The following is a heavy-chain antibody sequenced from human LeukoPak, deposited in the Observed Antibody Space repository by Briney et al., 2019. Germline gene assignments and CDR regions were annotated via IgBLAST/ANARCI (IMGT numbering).Heavy chain of an antibody. V-gene: IGHV1-69*13. CDR3: ARGSYNWNCDLDY. CDR2: IIPIFGTA. CDR1: GGTFSSYA. J-gene: IGHJ4*02. D-gene: IGHD1-7*01. Sequence: SVKVSCKASGGTFSSYAISWVRQAPGQGLEWMGGIIPIFGTANYAQKFQGRVTITADESTSTAYMELSSLRSEDTAVYYCARGSYNWNCDLDYWGQGTLVTVSS.